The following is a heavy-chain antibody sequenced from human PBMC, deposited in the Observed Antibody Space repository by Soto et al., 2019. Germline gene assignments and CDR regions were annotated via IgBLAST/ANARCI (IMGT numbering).Heavy chain of an antibody. CDR2: ISSSSSYI. V-gene: IGHV3-21*01. CDR1: GFTFSSYS. Sequence: GSLRLSCAASGFTFSSYSMNWVRQAPGKGLEWVSSISSSSSYIYYADSVKGRFTISRDNAKNSLYLQMNSLRAEDTAVYYCARDDFWSGSLYFDYWGQGTLVTVSS. J-gene: IGHJ4*02. CDR3: ARDDFWSGSLYFDY. D-gene: IGHD3-3*01.